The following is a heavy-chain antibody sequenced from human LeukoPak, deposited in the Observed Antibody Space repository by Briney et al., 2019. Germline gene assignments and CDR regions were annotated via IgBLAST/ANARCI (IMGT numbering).Heavy chain of an antibody. CDR2: ISSGGGST. V-gene: IGHV3-23*01. D-gene: IGHD2-21*01. CDR3: AKYAGGLVS. CDR1: GFTFSSYA. J-gene: IGHJ5*02. Sequence: GGSLRLSCAASGFTFSSYAMSWVRQAPGKGLEWVSAISSGGGSTYYADSVKGRFTISRDNPKNTLYLQINSLRAEDTAVYYCAKYAGGLVSWGQGTLVTVSS.